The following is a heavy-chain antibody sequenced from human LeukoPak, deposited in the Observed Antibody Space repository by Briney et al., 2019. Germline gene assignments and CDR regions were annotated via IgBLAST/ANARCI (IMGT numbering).Heavy chain of an antibody. J-gene: IGHJ4*02. Sequence: GGSLRLSCVASGFTFSPFTMNWVRQAPGKGLEWVSGISGSDSSTHYADFVKGRFTISRDNSKNTVYLQMNSLRADDTAVYYCAKGGGWLYYFDYWGQGTLVTVSS. V-gene: IGHV3-23*01. CDR2: ISGSDSST. CDR3: AKGGGWLYYFDY. CDR1: GFTFSPFT. D-gene: IGHD4-23*01.